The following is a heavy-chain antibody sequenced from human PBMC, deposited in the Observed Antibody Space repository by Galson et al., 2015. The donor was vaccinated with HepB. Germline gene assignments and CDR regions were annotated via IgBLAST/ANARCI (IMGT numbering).Heavy chain of an antibody. CDR1: GFTFSSYS. Sequence: SLRLSCAASGFTFSSYSTNWVRQAPGKGLEWVSSISSSSSYIYYADSVKGRFTISRDNAKNSLYLQMNSLRAEDTAVYYCARDVLSYYDFWSGYPPQAPIDLWGRGTLVTVSS. D-gene: IGHD3-3*01. J-gene: IGHJ2*01. CDR2: ISSSSSYI. CDR3: ARDVLSYYDFWSGYPPQAPIDL. V-gene: IGHV3-21*01.